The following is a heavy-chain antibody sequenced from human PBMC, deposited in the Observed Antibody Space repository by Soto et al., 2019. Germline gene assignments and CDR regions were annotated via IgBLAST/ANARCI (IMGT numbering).Heavy chain of an antibody. Sequence: PSENLSLTCTVSGGSISSYYWSWIRQPPGKGLEWIGYIYYSGSTNYNPSLKSRVTISVDTSKNQFSLKLSSVTAADTAVYYCARARGSIFGVVGLRFDPWGQGTLVIVSS. CDR1: GGSISSYY. CDR3: ARARGSIFGVVGLRFDP. V-gene: IGHV4-59*01. CDR2: IYYSGST. J-gene: IGHJ5*02. D-gene: IGHD3-3*01.